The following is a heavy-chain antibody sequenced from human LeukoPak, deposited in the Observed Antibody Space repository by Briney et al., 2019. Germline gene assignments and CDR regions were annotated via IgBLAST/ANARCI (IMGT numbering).Heavy chain of an antibody. CDR3: ARGIINYGFWSGYRIFDY. D-gene: IGHD3-3*01. CDR2: INHSGST. CDR1: GGSISSYY. Sequence: SETLSLTCTVSGGSISSYYWSWIRQPPGKGLEWIGEINHSGSTNYNPSLKSRVTISVDTSKNQFSLKLSSVTAADTAVYYCARGIINYGFWSGYRIFDYWGQGTLVTVSS. V-gene: IGHV4-34*01. J-gene: IGHJ4*02.